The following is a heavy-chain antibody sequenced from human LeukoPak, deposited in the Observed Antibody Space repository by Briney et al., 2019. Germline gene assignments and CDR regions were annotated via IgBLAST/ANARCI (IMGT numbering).Heavy chain of an antibody. CDR1: GGSISSYY. J-gene: IGHJ5*02. D-gene: IGHD2-2*01. Sequence: ASETLSLTCTVSGGSISSYYWSWIRQPPGKGLEWIGYIHYSGSTSYNPSLKSRVTISVDTSKNQISLKVRSATAADTAVYYCARTTEDCSSTSCYQYWFDPWGQGTLVTVSS. CDR2: IHYSGST. V-gene: IGHV4-59*01. CDR3: ARTTEDCSSTSCYQYWFDP.